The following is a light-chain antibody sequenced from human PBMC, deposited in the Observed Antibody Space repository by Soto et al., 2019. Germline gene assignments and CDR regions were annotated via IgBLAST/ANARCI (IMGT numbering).Light chain of an antibody. CDR3: SSYTISSTVL. CDR1: SSDVGGYDY. J-gene: IGLJ2*01. CDR2: EVI. Sequence: QSALTQPASVSGSPGQSITISCIGTSSDVGGYDYVSWYQHHPGKAPKLMIYEVINRPSGVSNRFSGSKAGNTASLTISGLQAEDEAEYYCSSYTISSTVLFGGGTKLTV. V-gene: IGLV2-14*01.